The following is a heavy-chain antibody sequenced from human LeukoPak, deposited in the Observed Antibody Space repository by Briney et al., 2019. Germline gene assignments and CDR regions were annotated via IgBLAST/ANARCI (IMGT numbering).Heavy chain of an antibody. CDR3: ARDTSATVTTVFFDY. CDR2: IIPIFGTA. Sequence: SVKVSCKASGGTFSSYAISWVRQAPGQGLEWMGGIIPIFGTANYAQKFQGRATITADKSTSTAYMELSSLRSEDTAVYYCARDTSATVTTVFFDYWGQGTLVTVSS. CDR1: GGTFSSYA. J-gene: IGHJ4*02. V-gene: IGHV1-69*06. D-gene: IGHD4-17*01.